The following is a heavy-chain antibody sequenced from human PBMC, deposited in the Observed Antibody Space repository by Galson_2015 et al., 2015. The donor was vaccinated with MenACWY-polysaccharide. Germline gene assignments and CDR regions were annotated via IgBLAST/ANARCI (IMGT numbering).Heavy chain of an antibody. CDR1: GFSVTNYF. J-gene: IGHJ6*02. CDR2: IYSGGGT. V-gene: IGHV3-53*01. Sequence: SLRLSCAASGFSVTNYFMRWVRQAPGKGLGWVSVIYSGGGTDYADSVKGRFTISRDNSKNSLYLQMHSLRAEDTAVYSCARGHYGMDVWGQGTTVTVSS. CDR3: ARGHYGMDV.